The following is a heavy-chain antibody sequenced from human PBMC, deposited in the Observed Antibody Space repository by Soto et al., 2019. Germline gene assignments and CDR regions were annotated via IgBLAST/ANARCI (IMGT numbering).Heavy chain of an antibody. Sequence: QVQLVQSGAEVKKPGSWVKVSCKASGGTFSSYSINWVRQAPGQGLEWMGRITPILGIANYAQKFQGRVTITADKSTSTAYMELSSLRSEDTAVYYCAREPYGDYAGYWGQGTLVTVSS. CDR1: GGTFSSYS. CDR3: AREPYGDYAGY. J-gene: IGHJ4*02. D-gene: IGHD4-17*01. CDR2: ITPILGIA. V-gene: IGHV1-69*08.